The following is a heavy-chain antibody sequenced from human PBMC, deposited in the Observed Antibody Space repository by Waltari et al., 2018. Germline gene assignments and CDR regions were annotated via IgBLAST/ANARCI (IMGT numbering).Heavy chain of an antibody. CDR1: GFTFSDYG. CDR3: ARGGSTTISFRH. D-gene: IGHD1-7*01. J-gene: IGHJ1*01. Sequence: QVRLVESGGGVVQPGRSLRLSCAASGFTFSDYGMHWVRQAPGKGLVWVAAVSYDGRYTYYADSVKGRFTSSRDNSKKTLYLQMNSLRVEDTTIYYCARGGSTTISFRHWGQGTLVTVSS. CDR2: VSYDGRYT. V-gene: IGHV3-30*04.